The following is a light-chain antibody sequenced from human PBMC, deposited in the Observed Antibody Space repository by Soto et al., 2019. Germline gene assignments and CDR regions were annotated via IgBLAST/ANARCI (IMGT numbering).Light chain of an antibody. CDR1: QSINSE. CDR2: GAS. J-gene: IGKJ2*01. V-gene: IGKV3-15*01. CDR3: QQGHNWPLT. Sequence: EIVMTQSPATLSLSPGERAALSCRASQSINSELAWYQQKPGQPPRLLIYGASTRATGVLARFTGSESGSEFTLTISGLQSEDFAVYYCQQGHNWPLTFGQGTRLEI.